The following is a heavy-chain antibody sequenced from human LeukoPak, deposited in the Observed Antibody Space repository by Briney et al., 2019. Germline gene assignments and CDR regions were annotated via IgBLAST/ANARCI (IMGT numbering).Heavy chain of an antibody. D-gene: IGHD3-3*01. Sequence: SETLSLTCAVSGYSISSGYYRGWIRQPPGKGLEWIGSIYHSGSTYYNPSLKSRVTISVDTSKNQFSLKLSSVTAADTAVYYCARTYYDFWSGYYPRDAFDIWGQGTMVTVSS. J-gene: IGHJ3*02. CDR3: ARTYYDFWSGYYPRDAFDI. CDR2: IYHSGST. CDR1: GYSISSGYY. V-gene: IGHV4-38-2*01.